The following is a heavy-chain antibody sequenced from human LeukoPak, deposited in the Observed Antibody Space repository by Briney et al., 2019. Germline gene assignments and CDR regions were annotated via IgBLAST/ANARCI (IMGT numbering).Heavy chain of an antibody. CDR1: GDSVSSNSAA. Sequence: SQTLSLTCAISGDSVSSNSAAWNWIRQSPSRGLEWLGRTYYRSKWYNDYAVSVKSRITINPDTSKNQFSLQLNSVTAADTAVYYCARDHGEEGDYSFDYWGQGTLVTVSS. V-gene: IGHV6-1*01. D-gene: IGHD3-10*01. CDR3: ARDHGEEGDYSFDY. CDR2: TYYRSKWYN. J-gene: IGHJ4*02.